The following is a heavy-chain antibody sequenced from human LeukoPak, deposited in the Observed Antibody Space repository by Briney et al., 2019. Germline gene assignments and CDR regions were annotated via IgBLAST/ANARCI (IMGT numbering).Heavy chain of an antibody. V-gene: IGHV4-38-2*02. CDR3: ARTYDYIWGSFRSHSFDS. J-gene: IGHJ4*02. D-gene: IGHD3-16*02. CDR1: GFTTTYS. Sequence: SETLSLTCTVSGFTTTYSWGWIRQPPGKGPEWIGTIFQSGSSYYNPSLKSRVTISVDASKNQFSLKLSSVTAADTGVYYCARTYDYIWGSFRSHSFDSWGQGTLVTVSS. CDR2: IFQSGSS.